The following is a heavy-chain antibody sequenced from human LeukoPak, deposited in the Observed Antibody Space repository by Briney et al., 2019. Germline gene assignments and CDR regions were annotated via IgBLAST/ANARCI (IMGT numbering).Heavy chain of an antibody. V-gene: IGHV3-11*01. CDR1: GFTFSDYY. CDR3: AKDRIAAAGTNYYYYYMDV. Sequence: GGSLRLSCAASGFTFSDYYMSWIRQAPGKGLEWVSYISSSGSTIYYADSVKGRFTISRDNSKNSLYLQMNSLRTEDTALYYCAKDRIAAAGTNYYYYYMDVWGKGTTVTVSS. D-gene: IGHD6-13*01. J-gene: IGHJ6*03. CDR2: ISSSGSTI.